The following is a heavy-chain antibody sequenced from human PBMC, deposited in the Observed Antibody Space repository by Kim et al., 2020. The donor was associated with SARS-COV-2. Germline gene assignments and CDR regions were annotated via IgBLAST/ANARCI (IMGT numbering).Heavy chain of an antibody. V-gene: IGHV4-34*01. Sequence: SETLSLTCAVYGGSFSGYYWSWIRQPPGKGLVWIGEINHSGSTNYNPSLKSRVTISVDTSKNQFSLKLSSVTAADTAVYYCARDGAYTSDYWGQGTLVTVSS. J-gene: IGHJ4*02. CDR3: ARDGAYTSDY. CDR2: INHSGST. D-gene: IGHD2-2*02. CDR1: GGSFSGYY.